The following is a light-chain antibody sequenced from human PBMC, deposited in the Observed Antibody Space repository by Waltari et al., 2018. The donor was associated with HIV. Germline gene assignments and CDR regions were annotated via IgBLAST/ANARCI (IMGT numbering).Light chain of an antibody. J-gene: IGLJ3*02. Sequence: SYELTQPSSVSVSPGQTARITCSGDVLAKKYARWFQQKPGQAPVLVIYKDSERPSGIPERLSGFSSGTTVTLTITGAQFEDEADYYCYSAADNIGVFGGGTKLTVL. CDR2: KDS. CDR3: YSAADNIGV. CDR1: VLAKKY. V-gene: IGLV3-27*01.